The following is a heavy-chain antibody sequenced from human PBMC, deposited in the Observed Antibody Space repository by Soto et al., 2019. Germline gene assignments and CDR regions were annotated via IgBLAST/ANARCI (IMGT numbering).Heavy chain of an antibody. D-gene: IGHD3-16*02. CDR3: AKDRGYYIWGSYRAQSHFDY. V-gene: IGHV3-23*01. Sequence: EVQLLESGGGLVQPGGSLRLSCAASGFTFSSYAMSWVRQAPGKGLEWFSVISGSGGSTYYADYVKGRFTMSRDHSKNTLYLQMNSLRAEDTAVYYCAKDRGYYIWGSYRAQSHFDYWGQGTLVTVSS. J-gene: IGHJ4*02. CDR1: GFTFSSYA. CDR2: ISGSGGST.